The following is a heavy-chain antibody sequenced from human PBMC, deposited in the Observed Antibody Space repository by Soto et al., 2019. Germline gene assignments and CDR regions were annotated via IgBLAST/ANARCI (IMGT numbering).Heavy chain of an antibody. J-gene: IGHJ4*02. Sequence: PGGSLRLSCAASGFTFSSYAMNWVRQAPGKELEWVSSININSDYRYYADSVKGRFTISRDNAKNSLYLQMSSLRVEDTAVYYCARALPQVSSDYGYYFDSWGQGTLVTVSS. CDR3: ARALPQVSSDYGYYFDS. D-gene: IGHD4-17*01. CDR2: ININSDYR. CDR1: GFTFSSYA. V-gene: IGHV3-21*01.